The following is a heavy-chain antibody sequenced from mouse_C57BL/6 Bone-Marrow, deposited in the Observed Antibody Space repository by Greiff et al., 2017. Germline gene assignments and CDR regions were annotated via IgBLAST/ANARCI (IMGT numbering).Heavy chain of an antibody. CDR1: GFTFSSYA. J-gene: IGHJ4*01. Sequence: DVKLVESGGGLVKPGGSLKLSCAASGFTFSSYAMSWVRQTPEKRLEWVATISDGGSYTYYPDNVKGRFTISRDTAKNNLYLQMSHLKSEDTAMYYCARIYYGNPYYYAMDYWGQGTSVTVSS. CDR2: ISDGGSYT. V-gene: IGHV5-4*03. CDR3: ARIYYGNPYYYAMDY. D-gene: IGHD2-1*01.